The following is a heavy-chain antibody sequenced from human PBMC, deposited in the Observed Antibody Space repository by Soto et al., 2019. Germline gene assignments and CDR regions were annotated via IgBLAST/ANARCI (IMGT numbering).Heavy chain of an antibody. CDR1: GFTFSSYA. D-gene: IGHD4-17*01. J-gene: IGHJ4*02. CDR2: ISYDGSNK. V-gene: IGHV3-30*14. Sequence: GGSLRLSCAASGFTFSSYAMHWVRQAPGKGLEWVAVISYDGSNKYYADSVKDRFTISRDNSKNTLYLQMSSLRAEDTAVYYCVKDADYGDYPPNYFDYWGQGTLVTVSS. CDR3: VKDADYGDYPPNYFDY.